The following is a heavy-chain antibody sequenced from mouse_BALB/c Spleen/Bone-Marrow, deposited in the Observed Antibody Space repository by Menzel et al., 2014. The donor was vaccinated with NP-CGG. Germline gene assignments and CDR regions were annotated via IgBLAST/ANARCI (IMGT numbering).Heavy chain of an antibody. J-gene: IGHJ4*01. Sequence: LVESGGGLVQPGSSLRLSCATSGFTFTDYYMNWVRQPPGKALEWLGFIRNKANGYTTEFSASVKGRFTISRDSSQSILYLQMNTLRAEDSATYYCARYDGYSDNAMDYWGQGTSVTVSS. CDR1: GFTFTDYY. CDR3: ARYDGYSDNAMDY. V-gene: IGHV7-3*02. CDR2: IRNKANGYTT. D-gene: IGHD2-3*01.